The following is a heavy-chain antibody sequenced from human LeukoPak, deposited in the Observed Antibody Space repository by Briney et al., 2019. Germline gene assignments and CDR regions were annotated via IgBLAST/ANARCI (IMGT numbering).Heavy chain of an antibody. CDR1: GFTFSNNG. CDR2: ISGGGDTT. V-gene: IGHV3-23*01. CDR3: AKTNGYYHY. J-gene: IGHJ4*02. Sequence: SGGSLRLSCSASGFTFSNNGMSWVRQSAGRGLECVSGISGGGDTTYYAESVKGRFTISRANSKPTLLLHMHRLPAQATPVYYCAKTNGYYHYWGPGTLVAVSS. D-gene: IGHD3-22*01.